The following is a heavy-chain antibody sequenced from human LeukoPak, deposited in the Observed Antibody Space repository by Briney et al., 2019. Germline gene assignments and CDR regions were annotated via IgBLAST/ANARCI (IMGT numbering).Heavy chain of an antibody. CDR3: VRGRYSSGWFKDKNWFDP. CDR2: TYYRSKWYN. Sequence: SQTLSLTCAISGDSVSSNSAAWNWIRQSPSRGLEWLGRTYYRSKWYNDYAVSVKSRITINPDTSKNQFSLQLNSVTAADTAVYYCVRGRYSSGWFKDKNWFDPGGQGIPVTVSS. CDR1: GDSVSSNSAA. V-gene: IGHV6-1*01. D-gene: IGHD6-19*01. J-gene: IGHJ5*02.